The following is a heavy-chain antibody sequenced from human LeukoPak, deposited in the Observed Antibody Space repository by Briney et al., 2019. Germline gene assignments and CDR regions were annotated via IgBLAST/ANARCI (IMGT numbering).Heavy chain of an antibody. Sequence: SETLSLTCAVYGGSFSGYYWSWIRQPPGKGLEWIGYIYHSGSTYYNPSLKSRVTISVDRSKNQFSLKLSSVTAADTAVYYCARVIVSSATLDYWGQGTLVTVSS. J-gene: IGHJ4*02. V-gene: IGHV4-30-2*01. CDR1: GGSFSGYY. D-gene: IGHD3-16*02. CDR3: ARVIVSSATLDY. CDR2: IYHSGST.